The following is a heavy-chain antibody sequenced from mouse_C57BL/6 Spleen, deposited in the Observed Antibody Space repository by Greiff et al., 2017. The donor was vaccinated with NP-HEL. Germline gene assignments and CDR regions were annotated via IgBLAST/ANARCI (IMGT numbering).Heavy chain of an antibody. V-gene: IGHV3-6*01. CDR3: ARDIRYWYFDV. Sequence: ESGPGLVKPSQSLSLTCSVTGYSITSGYYWNWIRQFPGNKLEWMGYISYDGSNNYNPSLKNRISITRDTSKNQFFLNLNSVTTEDTATYYCARDIRYWYFDVWGTGTTVTVSS. J-gene: IGHJ1*03. D-gene: IGHD1-1*01. CDR1: GYSITSGYY. CDR2: ISYDGSN.